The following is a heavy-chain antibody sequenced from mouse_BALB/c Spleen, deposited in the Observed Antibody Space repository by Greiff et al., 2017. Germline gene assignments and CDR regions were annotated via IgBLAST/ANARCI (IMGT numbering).Heavy chain of an antibody. CDR3: ARRGDGYFPAWFAY. CDR1: GYAFSSYW. D-gene: IGHD2-3*01. J-gene: IGHJ3*01. V-gene: IGHV1-80*01. CDR2: IYPGDGDT. Sequence: QVQLQQSGAELVRPGSSVKISCKASGYAFSSYWMNWVKQRPGQGLEWIGQIYPGDGDTNYNGKFKGKATLTADKSSSTAYMQLSSLTSEDSAVYYCARRGDGYFPAWFAYWGQGTLVTVSA.